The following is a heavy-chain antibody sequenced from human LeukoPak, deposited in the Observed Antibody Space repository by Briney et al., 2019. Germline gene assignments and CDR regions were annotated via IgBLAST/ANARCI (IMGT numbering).Heavy chain of an antibody. J-gene: IGHJ4*02. CDR1: GFIFSSYG. Sequence: GGSLRLSCVATGFIFSSYGMHWLRQAPGKGLKWVACTRSDGSDKYYAGSVKGRFTISRDNSKNTLYLQINYLRAEDTAVYYCGKHDSASDYWGQGTLVTVSS. CDR3: GKHDSASDY. CDR2: TRSDGSDK. D-gene: IGHD1-26*01. V-gene: IGHV3-30*02.